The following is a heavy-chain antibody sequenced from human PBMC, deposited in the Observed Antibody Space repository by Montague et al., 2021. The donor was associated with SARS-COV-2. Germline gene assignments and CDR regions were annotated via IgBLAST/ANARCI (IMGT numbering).Heavy chain of an antibody. CDR2: IYYSGST. J-gene: IGHJ6*02. V-gene: IGHV4-59*01. CDR3: ARDLSCSGGSCYARGLDV. D-gene: IGHD2-15*01. CDR1: GGSISSYY. Sequence: SETLSLTCTVSGGSISSYYWSWIRQPPGKGLEWIGYIYYSGSTNXNPSLKSRVTISVDTSKNQFSLKLSSVTAADTAVYYCARDLSCSGGSCYARGLDVWGQGTTVTVS.